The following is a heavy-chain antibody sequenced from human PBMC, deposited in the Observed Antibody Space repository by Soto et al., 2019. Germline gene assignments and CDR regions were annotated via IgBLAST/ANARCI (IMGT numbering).Heavy chain of an antibody. CDR2: ISSDGSNQ. V-gene: IGHV3-30*18. CDR1: GFTFSSYT. D-gene: IGHD3-10*01. CDR3: AKGRGQLVRGIILTYSLDS. J-gene: IGHJ4*02. Sequence: TGGSLRLSCAASGFTFSSYTMHWVRQAPGRGLEWVGVISSDGSNQYYGDSVKGRFTISRDYSKNTLYLQLDSLKPDDTAVYHCAKGRGQLVRGIILTYSLDSWGQGALVPVSS.